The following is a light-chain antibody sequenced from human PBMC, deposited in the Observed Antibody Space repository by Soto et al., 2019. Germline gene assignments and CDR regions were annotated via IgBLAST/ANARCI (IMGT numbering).Light chain of an antibody. CDR1: QDIRNE. CDR3: LQHKTYQWT. CDR2: DAS. Sequence: DIQVTQSPSSLSASVGDRVTITFRASQDIRNELDWYQQKPGKVPKRLIYDASTLQSGVPARFSGGGSGTDFTLTISTLQSEDFADYYCLQHKTYQWTFGQGTKVDIK. J-gene: IGKJ1*01. V-gene: IGKV1-17*01.